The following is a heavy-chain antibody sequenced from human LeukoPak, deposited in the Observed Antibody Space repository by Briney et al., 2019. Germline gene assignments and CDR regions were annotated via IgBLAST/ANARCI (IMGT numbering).Heavy chain of an antibody. Sequence: PGRSLRLSCAASGFTFSSYGMHWVRQAPGKGLEWVAVISYDGSNKYYADSVKGRFTTSRDNSKNTLYLQMNSLRAEDTAVYYCAREPCSSTNCRIFDSWGQGTLVTVSS. D-gene: IGHD2-2*01. CDR1: GFTFSSYG. J-gene: IGHJ4*02. V-gene: IGHV3-30*03. CDR2: ISYDGSNK. CDR3: AREPCSSTNCRIFDS.